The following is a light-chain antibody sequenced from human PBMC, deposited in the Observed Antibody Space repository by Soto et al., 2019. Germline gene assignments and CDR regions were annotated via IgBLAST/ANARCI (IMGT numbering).Light chain of an antibody. CDR3: SSYTSSTTVV. CDR1: SGDVGTYNR. V-gene: IGLV2-18*02. J-gene: IGLJ2*01. CDR2: EVT. Sequence: QSVLTQPPSVSGCPGQSVTISCTGTSGDVGTYNRVSWYQQPPGTAPKLMIYEVTNRPSGVPDRFSGSKSGNTASLSISGLQAEDEADYYCSSYTSSTTVVFGGGTKVTVL.